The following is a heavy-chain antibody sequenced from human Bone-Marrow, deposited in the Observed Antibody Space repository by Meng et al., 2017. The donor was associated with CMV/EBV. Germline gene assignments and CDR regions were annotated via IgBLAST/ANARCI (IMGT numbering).Heavy chain of an antibody. V-gene: IGHV4-34*09. J-gene: IGHJ6*02. CDR3: AGDIPAYGMDV. D-gene: IGHD2-21*01. CDR2: IHSSGSA. Sequence: LRLSCAVYGGSFSGYYWSWIRQPPGKGLEWIGNIHSSGSANYSPSLKSRVIMSVDTSKNQFSLKVSSVTASDTAVYYCAGDIPAYGMDVWGRGTTVTVSS. CDR1: GGSFSGYY.